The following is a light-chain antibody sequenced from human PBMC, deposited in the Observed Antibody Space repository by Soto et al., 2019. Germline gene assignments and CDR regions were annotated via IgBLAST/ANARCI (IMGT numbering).Light chain of an antibody. CDR3: QQYSNLIT. V-gene: IGKV1-33*01. J-gene: IGKJ5*01. Sequence: DIPMNQSPSSLSASLGDRVTITFQASQDVSNYLNWYQQKLGKAPKLLIYDASNLETGVPSRFSGSGSGTYFSFTISSLQPEDFATYYCQQYSNLITFGQGTRLEIK. CDR2: DAS. CDR1: QDVSNY.